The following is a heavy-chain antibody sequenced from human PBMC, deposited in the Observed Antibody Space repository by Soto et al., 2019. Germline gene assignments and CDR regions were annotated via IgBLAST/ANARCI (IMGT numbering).Heavy chain of an antibody. V-gene: IGHV3-30*18. D-gene: IGHD5-12*01. CDR1: GFTFSSYG. CDR2: ISYDGSNK. Sequence: GGSLRLSCAASGFTFSSYGMHWVRQAPGKGLEWVAVISYDGSNKYYADSVKGRFTISRDNSKNTLYLQMNSLRAEDTAVYYCAKGVRRWLQLHGGYWGQGTLVTVSS. CDR3: AKGVRRWLQLHGGY. J-gene: IGHJ4*02.